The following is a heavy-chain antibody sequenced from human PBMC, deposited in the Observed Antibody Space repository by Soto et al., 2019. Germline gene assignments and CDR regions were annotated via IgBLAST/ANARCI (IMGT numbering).Heavy chain of an antibody. Sequence: EVQLVESGGGMVKPGGSLRLSCVASGFTVSSNYMNWVRQAPGKGLEWVSIIYSGGSTNYADSVKGRFTISRDNSKNTLYLQMNSLRAEDTAVYYCARSGYSYGDDGFDIWGQGTMVTVSS. CDR2: IYSGGST. V-gene: IGHV3-66*01. J-gene: IGHJ3*02. CDR3: ARSGYSYGDDGFDI. D-gene: IGHD5-18*01. CDR1: GFTVSSNY.